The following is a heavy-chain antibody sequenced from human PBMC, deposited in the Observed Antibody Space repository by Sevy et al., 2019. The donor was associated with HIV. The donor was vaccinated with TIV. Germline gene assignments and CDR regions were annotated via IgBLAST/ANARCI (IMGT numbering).Heavy chain of an antibody. D-gene: IGHD7-27*01. Sequence: GGSLRLSCAASGFTFSGYAMSWVLQAPGKGLEWVSLITGSGSKTYYADSVKGRFTISRDNSKNTVNLQMNSLRVEDTAIYYCAKETWGLFDPWGQGILVTVSS. V-gene: IGHV3-23*01. CDR2: ITGSGSKT. CDR3: AKETWGLFDP. J-gene: IGHJ5*02. CDR1: GFTFSGYA.